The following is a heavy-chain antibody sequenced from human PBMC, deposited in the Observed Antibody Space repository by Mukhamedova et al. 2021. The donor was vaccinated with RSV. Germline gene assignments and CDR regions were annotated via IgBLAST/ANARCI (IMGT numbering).Heavy chain of an antibody. D-gene: IGHD6-13*01. J-gene: IGHJ4*02. CDR2: IRTKAYGGTP. CDR3: TRVGTGYSTSWTIDY. V-gene: IGHV3-49*02. Sequence: EWIGFIRTKAYGGTPEYAASVKGRFTISRDDSKSIAYLQMNSLEPEDTALYFCTRVGTGYSTSWTIDYWGQGTLVTVSS.